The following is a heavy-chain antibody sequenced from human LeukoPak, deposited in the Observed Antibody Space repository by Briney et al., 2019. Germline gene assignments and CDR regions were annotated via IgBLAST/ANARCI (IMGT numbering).Heavy chain of an antibody. CDR2: IGSSGGST. J-gene: IGHJ3*01. V-gene: IGHV3-23*01. D-gene: IGHD5-24*01. CDR3: VKDIQLST. Sequence: GGSLRLSCAASGFNFITAAMTWVRQAPGKGLEWVSLIGSSGGSTYYADSVKGRFTISRDNSNHTLSLQMNSLRVEATATYYCVKDIQLSTWGLGTMVTVSS. CDR1: GFNFITAA.